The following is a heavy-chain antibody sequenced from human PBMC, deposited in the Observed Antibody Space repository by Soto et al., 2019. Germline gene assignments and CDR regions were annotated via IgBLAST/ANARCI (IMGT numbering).Heavy chain of an antibody. CDR3: AGSGSYYVASRLSLAGMDV. V-gene: IGHV4-30-4*01. CDR2: IYYSGST. D-gene: IGHD1-26*01. J-gene: IGHJ6*02. CDR1: GGSISSGDYY. Sequence: PSETLSLTCTVSGGSISSGDYYWSWIRQPPGKGLEWIGYIYYSGSTYYNPSLKSRVTISVDTSKNQFSLKLSSVTAADTAVYYCAGSGSYYVASRLSLAGMDVWGQGTTVTVA.